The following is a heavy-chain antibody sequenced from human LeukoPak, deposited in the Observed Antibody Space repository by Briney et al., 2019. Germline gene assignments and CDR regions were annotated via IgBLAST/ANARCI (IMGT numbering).Heavy chain of an antibody. Sequence: ASVKVSCKASGGTFSSYAISWVRQAPGQGLEWMGGIIPIFGTANYAQKFQGRVTITADKSTSTAYMELSSLRSEDTAVYYCARNDYYDSSGYQNAFDIWGQGTMVTVSS. V-gene: IGHV1-69*06. D-gene: IGHD3-22*01. CDR1: GGTFSSYA. J-gene: IGHJ3*02. CDR3: ARNDYYDSSGYQNAFDI. CDR2: IIPIFGTA.